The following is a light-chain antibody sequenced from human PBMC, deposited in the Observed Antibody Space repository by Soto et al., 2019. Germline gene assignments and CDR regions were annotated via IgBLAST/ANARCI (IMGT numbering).Light chain of an antibody. J-gene: IGKJ5*01. Sequence: EIVRTPSPATRAVSGKKVAPVSCRASQSVSSNLAWYQQKPGQAPRLLIYGPSTRATGIPARFSGSGYGTDFTLSIRSLQSDESAVPYCQQYNNWALSFGQGTRLEIK. V-gene: IGKV3-15*01. CDR1: QSVSSN. CDR3: QQYNNWALS. CDR2: GPS.